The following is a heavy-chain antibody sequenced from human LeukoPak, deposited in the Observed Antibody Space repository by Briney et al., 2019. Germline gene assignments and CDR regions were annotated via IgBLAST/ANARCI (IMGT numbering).Heavy chain of an antibody. V-gene: IGHV4-4*02. CDR3: AREGGPYRPLDY. CDR2: VNLQGST. CDR1: GGSITNTNY. Sequence: SETLSLTCGVSGGSITNTNYWTWVRQPPGKGLEWMGEVNLQGSTNYNPSLMGRVAISVDKSENHISLQLTSVTAADTAVYYCAREGGPYRPLDYSGQGTLVTVSS. J-gene: IGHJ4*02.